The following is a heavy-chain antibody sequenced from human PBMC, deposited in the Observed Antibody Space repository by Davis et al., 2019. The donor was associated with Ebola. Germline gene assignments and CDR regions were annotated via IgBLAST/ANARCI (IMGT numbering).Heavy chain of an antibody. V-gene: IGHV4-31*11. CDR2: IYYSGST. CDR1: GGSISSGGYS. J-gene: IGHJ4*02. Sequence: MPSETLSLTCAVSGGSISSGGYSWSWIRQPPGKGLEWIGYIYYSGSTYYNPSLKSRVTISVDTSKNQFSPKLSSVTAADTAVYYCASSPYYDYVWGSYRWSFWDYWGQGTLVTVSS. CDR3: ASSPYYDYVWGSYRWSFWDY. D-gene: IGHD3-16*02.